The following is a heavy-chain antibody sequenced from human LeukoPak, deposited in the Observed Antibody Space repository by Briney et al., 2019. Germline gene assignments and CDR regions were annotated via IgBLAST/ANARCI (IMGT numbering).Heavy chain of an antibody. CDR3: ARDTVTNDGFDI. D-gene: IGHD4-17*01. CDR1: GYSFTGYY. Sequence: ASVKVSCKASGYSFTGYYMHWLRQAPGQGLEWMGWINPNSGDTNYAQKFQGRVTMTRDTSSSTAYMELSRLRSDDTALYYCARDTVTNDGFDIWGQGTMVTVSS. CDR2: INPNSGDT. J-gene: IGHJ3*02. V-gene: IGHV1-2*02.